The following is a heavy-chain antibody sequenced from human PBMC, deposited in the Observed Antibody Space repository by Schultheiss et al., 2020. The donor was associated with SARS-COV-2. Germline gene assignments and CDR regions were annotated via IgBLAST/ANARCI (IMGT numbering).Heavy chain of an antibody. D-gene: IGHD6-13*01. V-gene: IGHV3-23*01. CDR2: MSGGGGSA. CDR1: GFTLRNYA. Sequence: GGSLRLSCAASGFTLRNYAMSWVRQAPGKGLGWVSGMSGGGGSAYYAESVQGRFTISRDNSKNTLYLQMNSLRAEDTAVYYCARDQGSSWAWDWYFDLWGRGTLVTVSS. CDR3: ARDQGSSWAWDWYFDL. J-gene: IGHJ2*01.